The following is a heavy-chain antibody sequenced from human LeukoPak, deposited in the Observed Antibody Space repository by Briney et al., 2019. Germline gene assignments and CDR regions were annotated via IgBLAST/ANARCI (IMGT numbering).Heavy chain of an antibody. CDR2: ISGSGIDT. V-gene: IGHV3-21*01. Sequence: GGSLRLSCAASGFTFSNYAMSWVRQAPGKGLEWVPTISGSGIDTYYADSVKGRFTISRDNAKNSLYLQMNSLRAEDTAVYYCARDAGLGSYYDAFDIWGQGTMVTVSS. CDR3: ARDAGLGSYYDAFDI. CDR1: GFTFSNYA. J-gene: IGHJ3*02. D-gene: IGHD3-10*01.